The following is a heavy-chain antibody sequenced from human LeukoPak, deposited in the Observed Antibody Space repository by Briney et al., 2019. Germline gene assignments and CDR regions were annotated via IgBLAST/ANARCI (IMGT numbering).Heavy chain of an antibody. D-gene: IGHD3-22*01. CDR2: ISYDGSNK. CDR1: GFTFSSYA. V-gene: IGHV3-30*04. CDR3: ARPSRALYDSSGWWDDAFDI. J-gene: IGHJ3*02. Sequence: GGSLRLSCAASGFTFSSYAMHWVRQAPGKGLEWVAVISYDGSNKYYADSVKGRFTISRDNSKNTLYLQMNSLRAEDTAVYYCARPSRALYDSSGWWDDAFDIWGQGTMVTVSS.